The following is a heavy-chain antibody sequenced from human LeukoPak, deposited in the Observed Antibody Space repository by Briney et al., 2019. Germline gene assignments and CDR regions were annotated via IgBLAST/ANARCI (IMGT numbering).Heavy chain of an antibody. Sequence: SETLSLTCTVSGGSISSGGYYWSWIRQHPGKGLEWIGYIYYSGSTYYNPSLKSRVTISVDTSKNQFSLKLSSVTAADTAVYYCARAVYDIRAWYFDLWGRGTLVTVSS. D-gene: IGHD3-9*01. V-gene: IGHV4-31*03. J-gene: IGHJ2*01. CDR1: GGSISSGGYY. CDR2: IYYSGST. CDR3: ARAVYDIRAWYFDL.